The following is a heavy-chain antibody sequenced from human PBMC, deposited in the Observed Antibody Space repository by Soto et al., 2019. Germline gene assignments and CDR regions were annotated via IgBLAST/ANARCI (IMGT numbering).Heavy chain of an antibody. J-gene: IGHJ4*02. CDR3: AIRMYSTRWYYLDY. Sequence: EMHLLESVGGLVQPGGSLRLSCAASGFTVSSYSLNWVRQAPGKGLEWVSGISASTYYADSVKGRFTISRDTSKNTLYLQMNSLRAEDTAIYYCAIRMYSTRWYYLDYWGQGTLVTVSS. V-gene: IGHV3-23*01. D-gene: IGHD6-13*01. CDR1: GFTVSSYS. CDR2: ISAST.